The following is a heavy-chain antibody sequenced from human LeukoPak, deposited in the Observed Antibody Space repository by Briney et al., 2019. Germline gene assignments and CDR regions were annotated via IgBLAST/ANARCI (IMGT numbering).Heavy chain of an antibody. J-gene: IGHJ2*01. CDR2: INSDGSAT. V-gene: IGHV3-74*01. Sequence: GGSLRLSCAASGFPFSSYWKHWVRQVPGKGLLWVSRINSDGSATIYADSVRGRFTISRDNAKNTLYLQMNSLRAEDTALYYCARDADTSAFYWYFDLWGRGTLVTVSS. D-gene: IGHD1-26*01. CDR1: GFPFSSYW. CDR3: ARDADTSAFYWYFDL.